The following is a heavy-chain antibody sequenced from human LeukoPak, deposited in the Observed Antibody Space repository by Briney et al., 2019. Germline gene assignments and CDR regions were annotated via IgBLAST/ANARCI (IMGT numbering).Heavy chain of an antibody. CDR3: ARARAVGGWLQYPAGFDY. CDR2: INHSGST. J-gene: IGHJ4*02. V-gene: IGHV4-34*01. D-gene: IGHD5-24*01. CDR1: GGSFSGYY. Sequence: SETLSLTCAVYGGSFSGYYWSWIRQPPGKGLEWIGEINHSGSTNYNPSLKSRVTISVDTSKNQFSLKLSSVAAADTAVYYCARARAVGGWLQYPAGFDYWGQGALVTVSS.